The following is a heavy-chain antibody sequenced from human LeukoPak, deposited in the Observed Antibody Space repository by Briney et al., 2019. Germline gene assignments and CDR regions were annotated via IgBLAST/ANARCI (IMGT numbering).Heavy chain of an antibody. D-gene: IGHD2-2*01. CDR2: IKSKTDGGTT. J-gene: IGHJ4*02. CDR1: GFTFSNAW. Sequence: GGSLRLSCAASGFTFSNAWTSWVRQAPGKGLEWVGRIKSKTDGGTTDYAAPVKGRFTISRDDSKNTLYLQMNSLKTEDTAVYYCTPTLVVPADYFDYWGQGTLVTVSS. V-gene: IGHV3-15*01. CDR3: TPTLVVPADYFDY.